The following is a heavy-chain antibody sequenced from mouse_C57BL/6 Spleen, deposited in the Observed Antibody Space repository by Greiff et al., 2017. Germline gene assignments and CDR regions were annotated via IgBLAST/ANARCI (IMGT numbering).Heavy chain of an antibody. Sequence: QVQLQQPGAELVKPGASVKMSCKASGYTFTSYWITWVKQRPGQGLAWIGDIYPGSGSTNYNEKFKGKATLTVDTSSSTAYMQLSSLTSEDSAVYYCARWGPYAMDYWGQGTSVTVSS. V-gene: IGHV1-55*01. CDR1: GYTFTSYW. J-gene: IGHJ4*01. CDR3: ARWGPYAMDY. CDR2: IYPGSGST.